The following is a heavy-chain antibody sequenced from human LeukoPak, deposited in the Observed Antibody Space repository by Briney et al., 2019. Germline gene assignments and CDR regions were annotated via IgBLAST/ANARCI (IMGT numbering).Heavy chain of an antibody. D-gene: IGHD3-22*01. Sequence: TTSETQSLTCTVSGGSISSGSYYWSWIRQPAGKGLEWIGRIYTSGSTNYNPSLKSRVTISVDTSKNQFSLKLSSVTAADTAVYYCARDHGDYYDSSEIWGQGTMVTVSS. J-gene: IGHJ3*02. CDR2: IYTSGST. V-gene: IGHV4-61*02. CDR3: ARDHGDYYDSSEI. CDR1: GGSISSGSYY.